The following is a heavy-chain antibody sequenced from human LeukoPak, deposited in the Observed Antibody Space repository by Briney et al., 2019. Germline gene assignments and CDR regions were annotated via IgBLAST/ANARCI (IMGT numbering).Heavy chain of an antibody. Sequence: SVKVSCKASGGTFSSYAISWVRQAPGQGLEWMGRIIPILGIANYAQKFQGRVTITADKSTGTAYMELSSLRSEDTAVYYCARSSSPQFEYDYRGQGTLVTVSS. CDR3: ARSSSPQFEYDY. CDR2: IIPILGIA. CDR1: GGTFSSYA. J-gene: IGHJ4*02. V-gene: IGHV1-69*04. D-gene: IGHD6-6*01.